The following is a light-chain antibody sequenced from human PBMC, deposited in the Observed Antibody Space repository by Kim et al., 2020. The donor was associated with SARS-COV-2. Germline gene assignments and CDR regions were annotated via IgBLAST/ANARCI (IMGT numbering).Light chain of an antibody. V-gene: IGKV1-39*01. Sequence: DIQMTQSPSSLSASVGDRVTITCRASQAITGYVNWYQQKPGKAPKLLIYGASTLQTGVPSRFSGSGSGTDFALTISSLQPEDFATYYCQETFTTPPYIFGQGTKLEIK. J-gene: IGKJ2*01. CDR2: GAS. CDR1: QAITGY. CDR3: QETFTTPPYI.